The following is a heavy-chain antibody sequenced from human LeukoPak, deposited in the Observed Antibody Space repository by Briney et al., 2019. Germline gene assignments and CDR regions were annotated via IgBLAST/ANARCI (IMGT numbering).Heavy chain of an antibody. D-gene: IGHD3-22*01. CDR1: GGSISSSSYY. CDR2: IYYSGST. Sequence: PSETLSLTRTVSGGSISSSSYYWGWIRQPPGKGLEWIGSIYYSGSTYYNPSLKSRVTISVDTSKNQFSLKLSSVTAADTAVYYCARDQSIVVPCDIWGQGTMVTVSS. J-gene: IGHJ3*02. CDR3: ARDQSIVVPCDI. V-gene: IGHV4-39*07.